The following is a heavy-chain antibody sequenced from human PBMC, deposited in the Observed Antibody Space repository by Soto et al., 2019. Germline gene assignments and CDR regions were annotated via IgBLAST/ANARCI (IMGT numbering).Heavy chain of an antibody. J-gene: IGHJ3*02. CDR1: GFTFSSYS. Sequence: GGSLRLSCAASGFTFSSYSMNWVRQAPGKGLEWVSYISSSSSTIYYADSVKGRFTISRDNAKNSLYLQMNSLRAEDTAVYYCARSNDAFDIWGQGTMVTVSS. V-gene: IGHV3-48*01. CDR3: ARSNDAFDI. CDR2: ISSSSSTI.